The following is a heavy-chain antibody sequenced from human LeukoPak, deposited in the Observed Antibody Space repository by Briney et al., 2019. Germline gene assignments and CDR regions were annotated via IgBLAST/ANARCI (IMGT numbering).Heavy chain of an antibody. CDR2: ISGGAGTT. J-gene: IGHJ4*02. V-gene: IGHV3-23*01. CDR1: GFTFSSYA. CDR3: AKGLFSRAFDY. Sequence: GGSLRLSCAASGFTFSSYAMSWVRQAPGKGLEWVSVISGGAGTTYYADSVKGRFTISRDNSKNTLYLQMNSLRAEDTAVYYCAKGLFSRAFDYWGQGTLVTVSS. D-gene: IGHD2-15*01.